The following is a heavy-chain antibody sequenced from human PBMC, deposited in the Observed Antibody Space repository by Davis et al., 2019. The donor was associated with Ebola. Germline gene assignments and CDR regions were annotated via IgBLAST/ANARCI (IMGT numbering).Heavy chain of an antibody. V-gene: IGHV3-74*01. Sequence: HTGGSLRLSCAASGFTFSSYWMHWVRQAPGKGLVWVAHINRDGSSTGYADSVKGRFTISRDNAKNTLYLQMNSLRAEDTAVYYCVYQLLSVDCYWGQGTLVTVSP. J-gene: IGHJ4*02. CDR3: VYQLLSVDCY. CDR1: GFTFSSYW. CDR2: INRDGSST. D-gene: IGHD2-2*01.